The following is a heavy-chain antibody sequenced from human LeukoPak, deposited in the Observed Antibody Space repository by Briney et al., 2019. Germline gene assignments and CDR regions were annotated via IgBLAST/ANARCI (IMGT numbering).Heavy chain of an antibody. D-gene: IGHD1-1*01. Sequence: KPSETLSLTCTVSGGSISSYYWSWIRQPPGEGLEWIGYIYYSGSTNYNPSLKSRVTISVDTSKNQFSLKLSSVTAADTAVYYCATGTTGGAFDIWGQGTMVTVSS. CDR3: ATGTTGGAFDI. CDR2: IYYSGST. J-gene: IGHJ3*02. V-gene: IGHV4-59*08. CDR1: GGSISSYY.